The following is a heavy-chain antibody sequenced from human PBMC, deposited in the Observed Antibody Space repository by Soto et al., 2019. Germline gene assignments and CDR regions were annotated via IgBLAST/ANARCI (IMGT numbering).Heavy chain of an antibody. J-gene: IGHJ4*02. CDR2: ISSSSSTI. V-gene: IGHV3-48*02. D-gene: IGHD3-22*01. Sequence: RLSCAASGFTFSSYSMNWVRQAPGKGLEWVSYISSSSSTIYYADSVKGRFTISRDNAKNSLCLQMNSLRDDDTAVYYCARDKDYYDSSGYPYWGQGTLVTVSS. CDR3: ARDKDYYDSSGYPY. CDR1: GFTFSSYS.